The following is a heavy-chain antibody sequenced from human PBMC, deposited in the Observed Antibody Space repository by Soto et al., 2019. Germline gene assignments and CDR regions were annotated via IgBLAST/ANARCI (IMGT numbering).Heavy chain of an antibody. D-gene: IGHD6-13*01. CDR3: AGRVGLPAPGNYFNY. V-gene: IGHV4-38-2*01. J-gene: IGHJ4*02. CDR2: IYHSGTT. CDR1: GYSLTSGYH. Sequence: SETLSLTCGVSGYSLTSGYHWGWIRQPPGKGLEWIGTIYHSGTTYYNPSLKSRVTISVDTSKNQFSLKLSSVTAADTAVYYCAGRVGLPAPGNYFNYWGQGTLVTVSS.